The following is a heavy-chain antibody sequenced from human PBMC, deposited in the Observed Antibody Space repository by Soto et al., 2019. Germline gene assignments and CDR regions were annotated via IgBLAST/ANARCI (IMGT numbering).Heavy chain of an antibody. CDR3: ARYTPLIAPGAFDI. D-gene: IGHD3-16*01. J-gene: IGHJ3*02. CDR2: TYYRSKWYN. Sequence: SETLSLTCAISGDSVSSNSAAWNWIRQSPLRGLEWLGRTYYRSKWYNDYAVSVKSRITINPDTSKNQFSLQLNSVTPEDTAVYYCARYTPLIAPGAFDIWGQGTMVTVSS. CDR1: GDSVSSNSAA. V-gene: IGHV6-1*01.